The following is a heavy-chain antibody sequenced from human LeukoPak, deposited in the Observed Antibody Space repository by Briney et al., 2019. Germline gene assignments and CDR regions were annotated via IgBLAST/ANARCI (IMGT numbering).Heavy chain of an antibody. CDR2: IYYSGST. D-gene: IGHD3-16*02. CDR1: GGSIISSSYY. Sequence: SETLSLTCTVSGGSIISSSYYWGWIRQPPGKGLEWIGYIYYSGSTNYNPSLKSRVTISVDTSKNQFSLKLSSVTAADTAVYYCARSRPSYRDEYYFDYWGQGTLVTVSS. J-gene: IGHJ4*02. CDR3: ARSRPSYRDEYYFDY. V-gene: IGHV4-61*05.